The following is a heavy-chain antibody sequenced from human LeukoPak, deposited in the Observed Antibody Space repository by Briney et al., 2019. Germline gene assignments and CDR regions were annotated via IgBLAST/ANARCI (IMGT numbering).Heavy chain of an antibody. Sequence: GGSLRLXCAASGFTFSSYGMHWVRQAPGKGLEWVAFIRYDGSNKYYADSVKGRFTISRDNSKNTLYLQMNSLRAEDTAVYYCAKDPRGYSYGPGAFDIWGQGTMVTVSS. CDR2: IRYDGSNK. CDR3: AKDPRGYSYGPGAFDI. J-gene: IGHJ3*02. D-gene: IGHD5-18*01. CDR1: GFTFSSYG. V-gene: IGHV3-30*02.